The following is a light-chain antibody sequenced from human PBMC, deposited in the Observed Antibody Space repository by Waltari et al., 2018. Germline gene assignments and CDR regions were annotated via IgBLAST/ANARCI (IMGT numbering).Light chain of an antibody. CDR1: SSNIGRDS. Sequence: QSVLTQPPSASGTPGQRITISCSGRSSNIGRDSVNWYQQLPGTAPKLLVYNDNERPPGVPDRFSGSKSGTSASLDISGLQSEDEADYFCAAWDDILKGVLFGGGTRLTVL. CDR2: NDN. V-gene: IGLV1-44*01. CDR3: AAWDDILKGVL. J-gene: IGLJ2*01.